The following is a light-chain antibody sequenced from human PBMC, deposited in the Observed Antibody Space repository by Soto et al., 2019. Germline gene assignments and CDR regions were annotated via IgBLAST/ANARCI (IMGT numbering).Light chain of an antibody. J-gene: IGKJ5*01. CDR1: QTIISW. CDR3: QQSYSTPSIT. Sequence: SQMTQSPSTLSGSVGDRVTITCRASQTIISWLAWYQQKPGKAPKLLIYKASTLKSGVPSRFSGSGSGTDFTLTISSLQPEDFATYYCQQSYSTPSITFGQGTRLEIK. V-gene: IGKV1-5*03. CDR2: KAS.